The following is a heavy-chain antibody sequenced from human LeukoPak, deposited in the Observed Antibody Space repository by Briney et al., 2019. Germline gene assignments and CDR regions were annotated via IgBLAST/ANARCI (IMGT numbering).Heavy chain of an antibody. CDR2: IYYSGST. D-gene: IGHD6-13*01. J-gene: IGHJ5*02. CDR3: ARAKITAADIDRPFDP. CDR1: GGSISSYY. V-gene: IGHV4-59*01. Sequence: PSETLSLTCTVSGGSISSYYWSWIRQPPGKGLEWIGYIYYSGSTNYNPSPKSRVTISVDTSKNQFSLKLSSVTAADTALYYCARAKITAADIDRPFDPWGQGTLVTVSS.